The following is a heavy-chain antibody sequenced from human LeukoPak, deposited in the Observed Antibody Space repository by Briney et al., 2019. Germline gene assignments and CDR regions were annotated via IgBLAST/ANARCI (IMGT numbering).Heavy chain of an antibody. CDR2: IIPIFGTA. Sequence: ASVKVSCKASGGTFSSYAISWVRQAPGQGLEWMGGIIPIFGTANYAQKFQGRVTITADESTSTAYMELSSLRSEDTAVYYCATHPIVVVPAAMGGWFDPWGQGTLVTVSS. CDR1: GGTFSSYA. V-gene: IGHV1-69*13. J-gene: IGHJ5*02. D-gene: IGHD2-2*01. CDR3: ATHPIVVVPAAMGGWFDP.